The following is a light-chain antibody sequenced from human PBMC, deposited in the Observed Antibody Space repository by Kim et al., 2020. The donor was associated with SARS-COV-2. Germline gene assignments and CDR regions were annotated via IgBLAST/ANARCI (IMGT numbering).Light chain of an antibody. CDR1: QSVSSY. CDR3: QQRSNWPPALT. CDR2: DAS. V-gene: IGKV3-11*01. Sequence: PGERATLSCRASQSVSSYLAWYQQKPGQAPRLLIYDASNRATGIPARFSGSGSGTDFTLTISSLEPEGFAVYYCQQRSNWPPALTFGGGTKVESK. J-gene: IGKJ4*01.